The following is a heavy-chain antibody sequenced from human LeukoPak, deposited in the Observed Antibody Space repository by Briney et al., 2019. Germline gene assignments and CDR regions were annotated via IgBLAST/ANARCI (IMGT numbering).Heavy chain of an antibody. CDR2: IYYSGST. D-gene: IGHD3-22*01. V-gene: IGHV4-59*01. Sequence: SETLSLTCTVSGGSISSYYWSWIRQPPGKGLEWIGYIYYSGSTNYNPSLKSRVTISVDTSKNQFSLKLSSVPAAAPSVYYCARVTYYYDSSGFDYWGQGTLVTVSS. CDR1: GGSISSYY. J-gene: IGHJ4*02. CDR3: ARVTYYYDSSGFDY.